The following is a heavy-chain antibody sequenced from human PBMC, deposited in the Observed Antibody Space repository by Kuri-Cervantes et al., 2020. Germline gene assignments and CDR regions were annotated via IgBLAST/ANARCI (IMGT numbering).Heavy chain of an antibody. D-gene: IGHD2-15*01. Sequence: GESLKISCAASGFTFSSYAMHWVRQAPGKGLEWVAVISCDGSNKYYADSVKGRFTISRDNSKNTLYLQMNSLRAEDTAVYYCARVQNIGSGDIDYWGQGTLVTVSS. CDR2: ISCDGSNK. V-gene: IGHV3-30-3*01. CDR1: GFTFSSYA. J-gene: IGHJ4*02. CDR3: ARVQNIGSGDIDY.